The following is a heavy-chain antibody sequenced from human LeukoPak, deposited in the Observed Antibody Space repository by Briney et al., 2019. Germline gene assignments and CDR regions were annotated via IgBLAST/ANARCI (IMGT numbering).Heavy chain of an antibody. J-gene: IGHJ4*02. D-gene: IGHD2-15*01. CDR1: GFTFSSYA. Sequence: GRSLRLSCAASGFTFSSYAMHWVRQAPGKGLEWVALISYDGSNKYFADSVKGRFTISRDNSKNTLYLQMNSLRAEDTAVYYCAKDQDDYDDYWGQGTLVTVSS. CDR3: AKDQDDYDDY. V-gene: IGHV3-30-3*01. CDR2: ISYDGSNK.